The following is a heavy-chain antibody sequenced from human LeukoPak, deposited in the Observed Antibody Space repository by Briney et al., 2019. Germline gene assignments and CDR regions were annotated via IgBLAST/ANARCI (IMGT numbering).Heavy chain of an antibody. CDR1: GYTFNNYW. Sequence: GESLKISCKGSGYTFNNYWIAWVRQMPGKGLEWMGIVYPGDSDTKYSPSFQGQVTISVDKSISTAYLRWNSLKASDTAMFYCARRAVSNNYFDYWGQGTLVTVSS. CDR3: ARRAVSNNYFDY. D-gene: IGHD5/OR15-5a*01. CDR2: VYPGDSDT. J-gene: IGHJ4*02. V-gene: IGHV5-51*01.